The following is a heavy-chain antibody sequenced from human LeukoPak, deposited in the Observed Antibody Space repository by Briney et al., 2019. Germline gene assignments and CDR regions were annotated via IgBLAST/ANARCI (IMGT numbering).Heavy chain of an antibody. CDR1: GGSISTRSYY. CDR3: ARQAVTNGGSPSDFDY. V-gene: IGHV4-39*01. D-gene: IGHD7-27*01. CDR2: AFSTGSA. J-gene: IGHJ4*02. Sequence: SETLSLTCTVSGGSISTRSYYWGCIRQPPGKGLEWLATAFSTGSAYYNPSLRSRVTISVDTSKNQFSLNLSSVTAADTAVYFCARQAVTNGGSPSDFDYWGQGDLVTVSS.